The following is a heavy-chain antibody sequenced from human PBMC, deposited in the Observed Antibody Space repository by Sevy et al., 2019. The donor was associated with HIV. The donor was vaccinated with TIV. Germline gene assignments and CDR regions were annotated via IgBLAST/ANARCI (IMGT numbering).Heavy chain of an antibody. CDR3: VRDVRSGSFSRGFDY. V-gene: IGHV6-1*01. D-gene: IGHD1-26*01. CDR2: AYYTSKWYY. Sequence: SQTLSLTCAISGDSVSRNSGSWNWIMQSPSRGLEWLGRAYYTSKWYYDYSASLKSRLSINPDTSKNQFSLQLNSVTPEDTAVYYCVRDVRSGSFSRGFDYWGQGTLVTVSS. J-gene: IGHJ4*02. CDR1: GDSVSRNSGS.